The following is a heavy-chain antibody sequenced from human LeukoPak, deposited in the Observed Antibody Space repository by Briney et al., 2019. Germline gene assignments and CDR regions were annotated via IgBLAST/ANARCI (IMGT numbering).Heavy chain of an antibody. D-gene: IGHD5-12*01. CDR2: INPNSGST. CDR3: ARGSRVATITTHFDY. CDR1: GYTFTGYY. Sequence: ASVKVSCKASGYTFTGYYMHWVRQAPGQGLEWMGWINPNSGSTNYAQKFQGRVTMTRDTSISTAYMELSRLRSDDTAVYYCARGSRVATITTHFDYWGQGTLVTVSS. J-gene: IGHJ4*02. V-gene: IGHV1-2*02.